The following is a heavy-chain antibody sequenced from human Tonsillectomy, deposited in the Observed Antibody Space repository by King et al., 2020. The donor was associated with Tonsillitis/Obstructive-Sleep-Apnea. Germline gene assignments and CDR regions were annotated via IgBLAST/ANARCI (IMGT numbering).Heavy chain of an antibody. D-gene: IGHD3-3*01. Sequence: QLVQSGGGLVKPGGSLRLSCAASGFSFSDYDMSWIRRAPGKGLEWVAYISSSGSSTYYADSVKGRCTISRDNDKNSLFLQMNSLRAEDTALYYCAGDFSIFGVAEGYMDVWGKGTPVTVSS. CDR1: GFSFSDYD. V-gene: IGHV3-11*01. J-gene: IGHJ6*03. CDR3: AGDFSIFGVAEGYMDV. CDR2: ISSSGSST.